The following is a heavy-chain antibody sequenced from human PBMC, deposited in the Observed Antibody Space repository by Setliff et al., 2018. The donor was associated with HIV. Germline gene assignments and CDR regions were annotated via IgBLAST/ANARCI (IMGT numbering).Heavy chain of an antibody. J-gene: IGHJ2*01. CDR2: INQSGNT. CDR1: GGSLSGYY. CDR3: AREGGQGYSGSGSFYHRNFDL. Sequence: TLSLTCAVYGGSLSGYYWSWVRQSPGRGLEWIGEINQSGNTNFNPSLKSRLIISVDTSKSQFSLKLTSVTAADTALYYCAREGGQGYSGSGSFYHRNFDLWGRGTLVTVSS. D-gene: IGHD3-10*01. V-gene: IGHV4-34*01.